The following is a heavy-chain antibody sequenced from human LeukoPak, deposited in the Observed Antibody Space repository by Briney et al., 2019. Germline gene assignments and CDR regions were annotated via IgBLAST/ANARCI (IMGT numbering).Heavy chain of an antibody. Sequence: SETLSLTCTVSGASISSGYYWGWIRQPPGKGLEWIGSIYHSGSTYYNPSLKSRVTISVDTSKNQFSLKLSSVTAADTAVYYCARVIAAAGHFDYWGQGTLVTVSS. CDR2: IYHSGST. V-gene: IGHV4-38-2*02. D-gene: IGHD6-13*01. J-gene: IGHJ4*02. CDR1: GASISSGYY. CDR3: ARVIAAAGHFDY.